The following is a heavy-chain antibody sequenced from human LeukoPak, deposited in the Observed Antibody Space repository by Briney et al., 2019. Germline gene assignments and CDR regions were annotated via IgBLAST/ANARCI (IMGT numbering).Heavy chain of an antibody. CDR2: IYPGDSDT. J-gene: IGHJ6*03. CDR1: GYSFTSYW. D-gene: IGHD3-10*02. Sequence: GESLKISCKGSGYSFTSYWIGWVRQMPGKGLEWMGIIYPGDSDTRYSPSFQGQVTISADKSISTAYLQWSSLKASDTAMYYCARCSADPYYYYYMDVWGKGTTVNVSS. V-gene: IGHV5-51*01. CDR3: ARCSADPYYYYYMDV.